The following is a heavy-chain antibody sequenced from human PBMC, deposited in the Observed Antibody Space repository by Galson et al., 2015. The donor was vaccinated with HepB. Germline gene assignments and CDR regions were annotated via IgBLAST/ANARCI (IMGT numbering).Heavy chain of an antibody. Sequence: SLRLSCAASGFTFSSYAMSWVRQAPGKGLEWVSAISGSGGSTYYADSVKGRFTISRDNSKNTLYLQMNSLRAEDTAVYYCAKDRGSSSSGEFYYYYGMDVWGQGTTVTVSS. CDR2: ISGSGGST. CDR1: GFTFSSYA. D-gene: IGHD6-6*01. J-gene: IGHJ6*02. CDR3: AKDRGSSSSGEFYYYYGMDV. V-gene: IGHV3-23*01.